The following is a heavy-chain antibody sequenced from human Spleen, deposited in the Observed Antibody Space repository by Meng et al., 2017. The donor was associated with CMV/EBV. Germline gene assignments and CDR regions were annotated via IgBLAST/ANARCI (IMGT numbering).Heavy chain of an antibody. D-gene: IGHD6-13*01. CDR2: MNPNSGNT. CDR3: ARGDRWVYSSPHYYYGMDV. V-gene: IGHV1-8*01. J-gene: IGHJ6*02. Sequence: ASVKVSCKASGYTFTSYDINWVRQATGQGLEWMGWMNPNSGNTGYAQKFQGRVTMTRNTSISTAYMELSSLRSEDTAVYYCARGDRWVYSSPHYYYGMDVWGQGTTVTVSS. CDR1: GYTFTSYD.